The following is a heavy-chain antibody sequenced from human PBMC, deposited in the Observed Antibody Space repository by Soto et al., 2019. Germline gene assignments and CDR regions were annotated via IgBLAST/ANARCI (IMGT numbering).Heavy chain of an antibody. D-gene: IGHD3-22*01. J-gene: IGHJ4*02. CDR2: ISSSSSTI. Sequence: EVQLVESGGGLVQPGGSLRLSCAASGFTFSSYSMNWVRQAPGKGLEWVSYISSSSSTIYYADSVKGRFTISRDNAKNSLYLQMNSLRDEDTAVYYCARDLTEHYYDSSGYYYVLGYWGQGTLVTVSS. V-gene: IGHV3-48*02. CDR3: ARDLTEHYYDSSGYYYVLGY. CDR1: GFTFSSYS.